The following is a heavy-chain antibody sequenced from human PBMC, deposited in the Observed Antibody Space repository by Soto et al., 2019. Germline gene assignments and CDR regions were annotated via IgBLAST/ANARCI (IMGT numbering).Heavy chain of an antibody. D-gene: IGHD3-10*01. J-gene: IGHJ4*02. CDR1: GGSISSGGYY. CDR2: IYYSGST. Sequence: PSETLSLTCTVSGGSISSGGYYWSWIRQHPGKGLEWIGYIYYSGSTYYNPSLKSRVTISVDTSKNQFSLKLSSVTAADTAVYYCARDAPNIGSGRVSYFDYWGQGTLVTVSS. V-gene: IGHV4-31*03. CDR3: ARDAPNIGSGRVSYFDY.